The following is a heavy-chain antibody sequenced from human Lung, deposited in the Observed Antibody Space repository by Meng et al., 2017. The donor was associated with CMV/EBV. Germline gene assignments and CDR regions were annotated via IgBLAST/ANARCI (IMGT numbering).Heavy chain of an antibody. Sequence: QVPLRESGPALVKPSGTLSLTCAGSGDSNTNHNWWAWVRQPPGKGLEWIGEIPHRGSSAYNPSLKSRVSMSIDKSKNQFSLKLTSVTAADTAVYHCLRRSGGSVWGQGTLVTVSS. CDR1: GDSNTNHNW. CDR3: LRRSGGSV. J-gene: IGHJ1*01. D-gene: IGHD3-10*01. CDR2: IPHRGSS. V-gene: IGHV4-4*02.